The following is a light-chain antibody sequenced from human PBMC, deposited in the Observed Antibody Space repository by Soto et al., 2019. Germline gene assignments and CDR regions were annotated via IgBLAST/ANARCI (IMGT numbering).Light chain of an antibody. J-gene: IGKJ1*01. V-gene: IGKV3-20*01. CDR2: GAS. Sequence: DIVLTQSPGPLSLSPGERATLSCTSSQSVSSSYLAWYQQKPGQAPRLLIYGASSRATGIPDRFSGSGSGTDCTLTISRLEPEDFAVYYCQQYGSSPKTLGQGTKVDIK. CDR3: QQYGSSPKT. CDR1: QSVSSSY.